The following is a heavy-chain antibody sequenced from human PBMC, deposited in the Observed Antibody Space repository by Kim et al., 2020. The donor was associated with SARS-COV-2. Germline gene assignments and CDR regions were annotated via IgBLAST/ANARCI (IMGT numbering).Heavy chain of an antibody. CDR1: GFTFSSYA. D-gene: IGHD1-26*01. Sequence: GGSLRLSCAASGFTFSSYAMHWVRQAPGKGLEWVAVISYDGSNKYYADSVKGRFTISRDNSKNTLYLQMNSLRAEDTAVYYCARSGGIGAWEPYYFDYWGQGTLVTVSS. CDR3: ARSGGIGAWEPYYFDY. CDR2: ISYDGSNK. V-gene: IGHV3-30-3*01. J-gene: IGHJ4*02.